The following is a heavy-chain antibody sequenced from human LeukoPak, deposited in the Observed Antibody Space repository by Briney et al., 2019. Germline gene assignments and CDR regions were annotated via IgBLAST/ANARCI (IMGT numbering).Heavy chain of an antibody. Sequence: PSETLSLTCTVSGGSISSYYWSWIRQPPGKGLEWIGYIYYSGSTNYNPSLKSRVTISVDTSKNQFSLKLSSVTAADTAVYYCARSGRTGTKRGWFDPWGQGTLVTVSS. J-gene: IGHJ5*02. CDR3: ARSGRTGTKRGWFDP. CDR1: GGSISSYY. D-gene: IGHD1/OR15-1a*01. CDR2: IYYSGST. V-gene: IGHV4-59*12.